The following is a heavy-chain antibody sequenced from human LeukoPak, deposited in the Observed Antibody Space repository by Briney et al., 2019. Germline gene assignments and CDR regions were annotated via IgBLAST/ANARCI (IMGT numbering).Heavy chain of an antibody. CDR1: GDHITSNY. Sequence: PSETLSLTYTVSGDHITSNYWTWIRQPPGKRLEWLVYTSASGDTNYNPSLKSRVTISLDTSKNQFSLKPSPVTAEDTAVYSCARFIGVGLAVISPFFAPGGQGPPCTVSS. V-gene: IGHV4-4*09. CDR3: ARFIGVGLAVISPFFAP. CDR2: TSASGDT. D-gene: IGHD2-21*01. J-gene: IGHJ4*02.